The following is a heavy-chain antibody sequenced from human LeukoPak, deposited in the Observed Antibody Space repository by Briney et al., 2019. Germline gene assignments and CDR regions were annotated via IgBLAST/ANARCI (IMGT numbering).Heavy chain of an antibody. D-gene: IGHD3-10*01. CDR1: GYTFTSYG. J-gene: IGHJ4*02. CDR3: ARDRHYYGSGSYYKLDY. Sequence: GASVKVSCKASGYTFTSYGISWVRQAPGQRLEWMGWINAGNGNTKYSQKFQGRVTITRDTSASTAYMELSSLRSEDTAVYYCARDRHYYGSGSYYKLDYWGQGTLVTVSS. V-gene: IGHV1-3*01. CDR2: INAGNGNT.